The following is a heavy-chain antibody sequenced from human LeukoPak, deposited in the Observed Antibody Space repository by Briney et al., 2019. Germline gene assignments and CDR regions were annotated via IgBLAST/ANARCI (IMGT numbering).Heavy chain of an antibody. V-gene: IGHV4-30-4*01. CDR1: GGSISSGDYY. D-gene: IGHD3-10*01. Sequence: SETLSLTCTVSGGSISSGDYYWSWIRQPPGKGLEWIGYIYYSGTTYYNPSLKSRVTISVDTSKNQFSLKLTSVSAADTAVYYCARGPYGSGSYYWGQGTLVTVSS. J-gene: IGHJ4*02. CDR2: IYYSGTT. CDR3: ARGPYGSGSYY.